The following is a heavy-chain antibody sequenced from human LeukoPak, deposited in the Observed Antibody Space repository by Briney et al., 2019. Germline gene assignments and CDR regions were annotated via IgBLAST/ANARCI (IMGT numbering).Heavy chain of an antibody. CDR1: GGSISSSSYY. V-gene: IGHV4-39*07. J-gene: IGHJ4*02. D-gene: IGHD3-3*01. Sequence: SETLSLTCTVSGGSISSSSYYWGWIRQPPGKGLEWIGEINHSGSTNYNPSLKSRVTISVDTSKNQFSLKLSSVTAADTAVYYCARGSLLSGSFDYWGQGTLVTVSS. CDR3: ARGSLLSGSFDY. CDR2: INHSGST.